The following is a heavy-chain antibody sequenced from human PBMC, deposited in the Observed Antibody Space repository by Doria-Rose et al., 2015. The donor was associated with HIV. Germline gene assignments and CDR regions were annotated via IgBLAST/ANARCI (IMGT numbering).Heavy chain of an antibody. Sequence: WFRQAPGKGLEWVGFIRDKAYGGTSEYAASVKGRFTISRDDSRSIAYLQMNSLNAEDTAVYYCTRAPTLRYFDFWGRGTLVTVSS. V-gene: IGHV3-49*03. CDR2: IRDKAYGGTS. J-gene: IGHJ2*01. CDR3: TRAPTLRYFDF.